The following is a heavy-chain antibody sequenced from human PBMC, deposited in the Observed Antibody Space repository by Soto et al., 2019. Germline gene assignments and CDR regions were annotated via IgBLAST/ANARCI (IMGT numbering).Heavy chain of an antibody. D-gene: IGHD2-21*01. Sequence: QVQLVQSVAEVKKPGSSVKVSCKASGDSFSSYAISWVRQAPGHGLEWMGRIIPIFGTPNYAQRVESRVTITADASTSTANLERSSLRSVDTAVYYCATGGNSYEPSALAYWGQGTLVTVSS. CDR1: GDSFSSYA. CDR2: IIPIFGTP. J-gene: IGHJ4*02. V-gene: IGHV1-69*01. CDR3: ATGGNSYEPSALAY.